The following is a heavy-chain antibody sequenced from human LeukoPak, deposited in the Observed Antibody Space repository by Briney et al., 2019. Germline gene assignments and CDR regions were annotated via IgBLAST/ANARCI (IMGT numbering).Heavy chain of an antibody. CDR3: ARGRATRRRPFDY. Sequence: GGSLRLSCAASGFTFSSYAMHWVRQAPGKGLEWVAVLSFDGTKKKYYAESVKGRFTISRDNSKNTLYLQMNSLRPEDTAVYYCARGRATRRRPFDYWGQGTLVTVSS. D-gene: IGHD1-26*01. J-gene: IGHJ4*02. CDR2: LSFDGTKKK. CDR1: GFTFSSYA. V-gene: IGHV3-30*04.